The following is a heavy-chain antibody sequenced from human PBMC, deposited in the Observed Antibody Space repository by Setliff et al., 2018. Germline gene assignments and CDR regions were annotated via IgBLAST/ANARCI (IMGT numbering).Heavy chain of an antibody. D-gene: IGHD5-12*01. CDR1: GFNFRNYN. J-gene: IGHJ4*02. CDR2: ISFSSSSI. CDR3: ARAGGYDFHHLDY. Sequence: PGGSLRLSCAASGFNFRNYNMHWVRQAPGKGLEWVSSISFSSSSISYASSVKGRFTISRDSAKNSLFLQMKSLRAEDTAVYYCARAGGYDFHHLDYWGQGILVTVSS. V-gene: IGHV3-21*01.